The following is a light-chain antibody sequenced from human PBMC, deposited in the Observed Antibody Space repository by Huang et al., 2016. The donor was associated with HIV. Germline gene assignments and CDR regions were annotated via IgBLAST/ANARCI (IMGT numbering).Light chain of an antibody. CDR2: GAS. CDR3: QQYNNWRTYS. Sequence: EIVMTQSPATLSVSPGERATLSCRASQYISSNLAWYQQKPGQAPRLRIYGASTRATGIPARFSGSGSGTEFTLTISSLQSEDFAVYYCQQYNNWRTYSFGQGTKLEIK. CDR1: QYISSN. V-gene: IGKV3-15*01. J-gene: IGKJ2*03.